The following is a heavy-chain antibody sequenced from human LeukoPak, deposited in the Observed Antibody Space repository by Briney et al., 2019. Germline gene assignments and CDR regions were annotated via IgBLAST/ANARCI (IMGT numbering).Heavy chain of an antibody. Sequence: GGSLRLSCAASGFTFSSYAMSWVRQAPGKGLEWVSAISGSGGSTYYADSVKGRFTISRDNSKNTLYLQMNSLRAEDTAVYYCAKDRIRTIVVVPAAIYNWFDPWGQGTLSPSPQ. V-gene: IGHV3-23*01. CDR1: GFTFSSYA. D-gene: IGHD2-2*01. CDR3: AKDRIRTIVVVPAAIYNWFDP. J-gene: IGHJ5*02. CDR2: ISGSGGST.